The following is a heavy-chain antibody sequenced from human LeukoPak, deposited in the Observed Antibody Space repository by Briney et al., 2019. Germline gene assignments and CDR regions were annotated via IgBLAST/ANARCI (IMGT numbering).Heavy chain of an antibody. J-gene: IGHJ4*02. Sequence: ASVKVSCKASGGTFSSYAISWVRQAPGQGLEWMGGIIPIFGTANYAQKFQGRVTITADESTSTAYMELSSLRSEDTAVYYCATGLRFLEWLNQWGQGTLVTVSS. V-gene: IGHV1-69*13. CDR1: GGTFSSYA. CDR3: ATGLRFLEWLNQ. D-gene: IGHD3-3*01. CDR2: IIPIFGTA.